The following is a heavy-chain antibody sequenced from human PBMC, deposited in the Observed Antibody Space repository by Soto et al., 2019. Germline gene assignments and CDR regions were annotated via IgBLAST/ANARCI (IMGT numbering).Heavy chain of an antibody. V-gene: IGHV3-23*01. Sequence: GGSLRLSCAASGFTFSSYAMSWVRQAPGKGLEWVSAISGSGGSTYYADSVKGRFTISRDNSKNTLYLQMNSLRAEDTAVYYCAKGSVLLWFGEFRSWFDPWGQGTLVTVS. J-gene: IGHJ5*02. CDR2: ISGSGGST. CDR3: AKGSVLLWFGEFRSWFDP. D-gene: IGHD3-10*01. CDR1: GFTFSSYA.